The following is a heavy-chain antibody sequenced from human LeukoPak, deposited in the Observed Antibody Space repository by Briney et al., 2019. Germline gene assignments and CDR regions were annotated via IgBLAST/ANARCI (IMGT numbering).Heavy chain of an antibody. Sequence: GGSLRLSCVASAFTFTSYTMHWVRQAPGKGLEWVAVISYDGNNKYYTDSVKGRFTISRDNSKNTLYLQMNSLRAEDTAVYYCAKSPGWAGPFDYWGQGTLVTVSS. CDR2: ISYDGNNK. V-gene: IGHV3-30-3*01. D-gene: IGHD6-19*01. J-gene: IGHJ4*02. CDR3: AKSPGWAGPFDY. CDR1: AFTFTSYT.